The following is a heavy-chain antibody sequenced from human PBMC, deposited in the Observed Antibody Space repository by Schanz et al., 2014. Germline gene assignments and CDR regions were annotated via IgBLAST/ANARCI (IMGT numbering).Heavy chain of an antibody. CDR2: ISGSGGNT. D-gene: IGHD5-18*01. V-gene: IGHV3-23*01. J-gene: IGHJ4*02. Sequence: EVQLLESGGGFVQPGASLRLSCAVSGFTFRGYAMSWVRQAPGRGLEWESIISGSGGNTYYAGAMKGRFTNSRDNAKTTVYLQMDSLRAKDTAVVYCAKDAEDTAMITDYFDYWGQGTLVTVSS. CDR1: GFTFRGYA. CDR3: AKDAEDTAMITDYFDY.